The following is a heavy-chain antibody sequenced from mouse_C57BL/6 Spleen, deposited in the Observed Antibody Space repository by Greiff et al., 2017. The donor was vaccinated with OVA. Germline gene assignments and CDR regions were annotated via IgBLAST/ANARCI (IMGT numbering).Heavy chain of an antibody. J-gene: IGHJ4*01. Sequence: VQLQQPGAELVKPGASVKLSCKASGYTFTSYWMQWVKQRPGQGLEWIGEIDPSDSYTNYNQKFKGKATLTVDTSSSTAYMQLSSLTSEDSAVYYCARSVLITTRSDAMDYWGQGTSVTVSS. V-gene: IGHV1-50*01. CDR2: IDPSDSYT. CDR3: ARSVLITTRSDAMDY. CDR1: GYTFTSYW. D-gene: IGHD1-1*01.